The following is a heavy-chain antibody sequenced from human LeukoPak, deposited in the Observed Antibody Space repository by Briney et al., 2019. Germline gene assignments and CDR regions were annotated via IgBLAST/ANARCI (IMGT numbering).Heavy chain of an antibody. Sequence: SETLSLTCTVSGGSISSYYWSWIRQPPGKGLEWIGYIYYSGSTNYNPSLKSRVTISVDTSKSQFSLKLSSVTAADTAVYYCARLRGYSYGFYYFDYWGQGTLVTVSS. CDR2: IYYSGST. CDR1: GGSISSYY. V-gene: IGHV4-59*01. CDR3: ARLRGYSYGFYYFDY. D-gene: IGHD5-18*01. J-gene: IGHJ4*02.